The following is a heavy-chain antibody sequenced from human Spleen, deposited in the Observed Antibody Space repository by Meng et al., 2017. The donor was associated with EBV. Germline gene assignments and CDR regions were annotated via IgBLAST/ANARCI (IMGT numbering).Heavy chain of an antibody. V-gene: IGHV1-18*01. CDR1: GYSFTSYG. D-gene: IGHD3-10*01. CDR3: ASESGRGYTPDY. CDR2: ISPYVGDT. Sequence: QVQLVQSGAEVKKPGASVKVSCKASGYSFTSYGFSWVRQAPGQGLEWMGWISPYVGDTNYAQQFQGRVTITADESTSTHYMELSSLRSEDTAVYYCASESGRGYTPDYWGQGTLVTVSS. J-gene: IGHJ4*02.